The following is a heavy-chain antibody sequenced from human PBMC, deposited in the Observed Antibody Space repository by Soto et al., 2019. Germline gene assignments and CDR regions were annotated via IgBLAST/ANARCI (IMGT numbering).Heavy chain of an antibody. V-gene: IGHV4-59*01. CDR2: IFYSGGT. J-gene: IGHJ6*03. CDR3: ARTYYYGPDCYMDV. CDR1: GGSISGYY. D-gene: IGHD3-10*01. Sequence: PPETLSLTYTVSGGSISGYYWSWIRQPPGKGLEWIGYIFYSGGTNYNPSLMSRLTISVDTSKNQFSLKLRSVTAADTAVYYCARTYYYGPDCYMDVWGKGTTVTVSS.